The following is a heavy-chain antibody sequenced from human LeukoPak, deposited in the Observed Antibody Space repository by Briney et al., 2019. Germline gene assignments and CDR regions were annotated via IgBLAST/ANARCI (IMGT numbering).Heavy chain of an antibody. Sequence: ASVKVSCKASGYTFTDYYIHWMRQAPGQGLEWMGWINPNSGGPVYAQNFQGRVTMTRDTSISTAYMELSRLRSDDTAVYYCARVPGWLQPFDYWGQGTLVTVSS. CDR2: INPNSGGP. CDR1: GYTFTDYY. D-gene: IGHD5-24*01. V-gene: IGHV1-2*02. CDR3: ARVPGWLQPFDY. J-gene: IGHJ4*02.